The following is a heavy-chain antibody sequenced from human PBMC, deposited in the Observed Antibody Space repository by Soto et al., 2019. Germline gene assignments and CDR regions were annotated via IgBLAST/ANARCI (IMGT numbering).Heavy chain of an antibody. CDR3: AVYTAGGGGDGD. J-gene: IGHJ4*02. Sequence: QVQLQESGPGLVKPSETLSLTCTVSGGSVNSANFHWSWIRQPPGRGLEWIGQVQYGGSTNCNSSLKSRVTISIDTSENQFSLTLNSVTAADTAVYFCAVYTAGGGGDGDWGQGTLVTVSS. V-gene: IGHV4-61*01. D-gene: IGHD5-18*01. CDR1: GGSVNSANFH. CDR2: VQYGGST.